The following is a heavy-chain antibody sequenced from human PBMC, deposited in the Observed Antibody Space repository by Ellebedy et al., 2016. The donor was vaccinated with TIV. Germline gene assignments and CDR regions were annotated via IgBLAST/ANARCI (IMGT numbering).Heavy chain of an antibody. V-gene: IGHV1-69*04. Sequence: AASVKVSCKASGGTFSSYAISWVRQAPGQGLEWMGRIIPILGIANYAQKFQGRVTITADKSTSTAYMELSSLRSEDTAVYYCAASMVRGVIIHDYWGQGTLVTVSS. CDR3: AASMVRGVIIHDY. D-gene: IGHD3-10*01. CDR1: GGTFSSYA. J-gene: IGHJ4*02. CDR2: IIPILGIA.